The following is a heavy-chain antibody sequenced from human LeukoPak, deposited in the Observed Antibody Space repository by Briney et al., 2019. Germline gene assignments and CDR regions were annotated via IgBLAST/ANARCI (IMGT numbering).Heavy chain of an antibody. V-gene: IGHV4-4*07. CDR2: IYTSGST. D-gene: IGHD3-16*01. CDR1: GGSISSYY. Sequence: SETLSLTCTVSGGSISSYYCSWIRQPAGEGLEWIGRIYTSGSTNYNPSLKSRVTMSVDTSKNQFSLKLSSVTAADTAVYYCAGAHTFSRGNDAFDIWGQGTVVTASS. CDR3: AGAHTFSRGNDAFDI. J-gene: IGHJ3*02.